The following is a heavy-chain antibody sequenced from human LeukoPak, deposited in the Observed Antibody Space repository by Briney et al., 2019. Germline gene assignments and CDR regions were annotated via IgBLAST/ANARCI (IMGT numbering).Heavy chain of an antibody. CDR1: GYNFPTYW. D-gene: IGHD3-22*01. Sequence: GESLKISCKGSGYNFPTYWIVWVRQMPGKGLEWMGIIFPSDSDTRYSPSFQGQVTISADKSISTAYLQWSSLKASDTAMYYCARRYYFDSSGYTRALDIWGQGTMVTVSS. V-gene: IGHV5-51*01. J-gene: IGHJ3*02. CDR3: ARRYYFDSSGYTRALDI. CDR2: IFPSDSDT.